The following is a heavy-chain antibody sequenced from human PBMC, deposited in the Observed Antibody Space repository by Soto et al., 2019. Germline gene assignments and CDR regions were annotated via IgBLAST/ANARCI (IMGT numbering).Heavy chain of an antibody. D-gene: IGHD3-22*01. Sequence: GASVKVYCKAAGYTFTSYGSNWVRQAPGRGLEWMGWINPGNGNTKYSQQFQGRVIIDRDTSASTAYMELSSLRSEDTAVYYCARGGYFDSSNYLAYWGLGTLVTVSS. CDR3: ARGGYFDSSNYLAY. CDR2: INPGNGNT. CDR1: GYTFTSYG. J-gene: IGHJ4*02. V-gene: IGHV1-3*01.